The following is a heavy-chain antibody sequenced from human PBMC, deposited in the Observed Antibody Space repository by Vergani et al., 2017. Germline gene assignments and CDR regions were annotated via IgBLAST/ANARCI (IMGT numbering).Heavy chain of an antibody. V-gene: IGHV3-23*04. CDR3: AKDSSLYCSSTSCYTSPPFDY. CDR2: ISGSGGST. CDR1: GFTFSSYA. D-gene: IGHD2-2*02. Sequence: EVQLVETGGGLIQPGGSLRLSCAASGFTFSSYAMSWVRQAPGKGLEWVSAISGSGGSTYYADSVKGRFTISRDNSKNTLYLQMNSLRAEDTAVYYCAKDSSLYCSSTSCYTSPPFDYWGQGTLVTVSS. J-gene: IGHJ4*02.